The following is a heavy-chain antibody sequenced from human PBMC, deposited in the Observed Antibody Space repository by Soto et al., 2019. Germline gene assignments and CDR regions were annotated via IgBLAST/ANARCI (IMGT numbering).Heavy chain of an antibody. J-gene: IGHJ4*02. Sequence: QVQLQESGPGLVKPSGTLSLTCAVSGGSISSSNWWSWVRQPPGKGLEWIGEIYHGGSTNYNPSLKSRVTISVDKSKNQFSLKLSSVTAADMAVYYCARSRGYYDSSGYSYYWGQGTLVTVSS. CDR2: IYHGGST. CDR3: ARSRGYYDSSGYSYY. D-gene: IGHD3-22*01. CDR1: GGSISSSNW. V-gene: IGHV4-4*02.